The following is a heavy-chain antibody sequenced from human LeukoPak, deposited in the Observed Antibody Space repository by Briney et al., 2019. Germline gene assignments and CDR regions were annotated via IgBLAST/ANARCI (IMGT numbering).Heavy chain of an antibody. CDR2: MNPNSGRR. V-gene: IGHV1-8*01. J-gene: IGHJ4*02. D-gene: IGHD3-16*02. CDR1: GYIFSNYD. CDR3: ARGLRSDY. Sequence: ASVKVSCKASGYIFSNYDINWVRQAPGHGLEWMGWMNPNSGRRVYAQKFQGRVTMTRNSSINTAYIELTSLRSDDRAVYYLARGLRSDYWGKGTLVTVSS.